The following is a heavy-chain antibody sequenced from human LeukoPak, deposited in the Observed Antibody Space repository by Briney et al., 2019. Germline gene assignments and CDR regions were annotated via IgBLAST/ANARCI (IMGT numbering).Heavy chain of an antibody. CDR3: ARVRPGEDYYYGMDV. CDR2: IIPIFGTA. CDR1: GGTFSSYA. D-gene: IGHD3-10*01. Sequence: GASVKVSCKASGGTFSSYAISWVRQAPGQGLEWMGGIIPIFGTANYAQKFQGRVTITADESTSTAYMELSSLRSEDTAVYYCARVRPGEDYYYGMDVWGQGTTVTVSS. J-gene: IGHJ6*02. V-gene: IGHV1-69*13.